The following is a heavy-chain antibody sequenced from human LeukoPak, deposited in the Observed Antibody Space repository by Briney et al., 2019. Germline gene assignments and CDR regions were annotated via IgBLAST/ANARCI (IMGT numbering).Heavy chain of an antibody. CDR1: GGFISSSSYY. V-gene: IGHV4-39*07. CDR2: IFYSGNT. Sequence: PSETLSLTCTVSGGFISSSSYYWGWIRQPPGKGLEWIGSIFYSGNTYYNPSLKSRVTISVDTSKNQFSLKLSSVTAADTAVYYCARGARERGYSYGQFDYWDQGTLVTVSS. CDR3: ARGARERGYSYGQFDY. D-gene: IGHD5-18*01. J-gene: IGHJ4*02.